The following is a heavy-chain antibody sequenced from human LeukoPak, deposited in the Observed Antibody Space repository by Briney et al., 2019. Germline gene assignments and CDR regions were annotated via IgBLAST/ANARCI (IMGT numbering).Heavy chain of an antibody. CDR1: GGSISSYY. CDR2: IYYSGST. V-gene: IGHV4-59*08. D-gene: IGHD6-13*01. CDR3: AGLHFAASEEFDP. Sequence: SETLSLTCSVSGGSISSYYWSWIRQPPGKGLEWIGYIYYSGSTNYNPSLKSRVTISVDTSKNQFSLKLSSVTAADTAVYYCAGLHFAASEEFDPWGQGILVTVSS. J-gene: IGHJ5*02.